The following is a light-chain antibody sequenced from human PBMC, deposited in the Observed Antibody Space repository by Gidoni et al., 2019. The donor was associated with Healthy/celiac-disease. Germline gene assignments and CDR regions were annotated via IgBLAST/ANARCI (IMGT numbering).Light chain of an antibody. J-gene: IGKJ2*01. Sequence: DIQMTQSPSTLSASVGDRVTITCRASQSISSWLAWYQQKPGKAPKLLIYKASSLESGVPSRCSGSGSGTEFTLTISSLQPDDFATYDCQQYNSYLYTFGQGTKLEIK. CDR3: QQYNSYLYT. CDR2: KAS. CDR1: QSISSW. V-gene: IGKV1-5*03.